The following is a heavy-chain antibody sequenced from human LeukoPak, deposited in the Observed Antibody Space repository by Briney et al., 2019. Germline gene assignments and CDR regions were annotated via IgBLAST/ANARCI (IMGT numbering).Heavy chain of an antibody. CDR1: GGSISSSSYY. CDR2: IYHSGST. CDR3: ARGYFDY. J-gene: IGHJ4*02. Sequence: SETLSLTCTVSGGSISSSSYYWGWIRQPPGKGLEWIGSIYHSGSTYYNPSLKSRVTISVDTSKNQFSLKLSSVTAADTAVYYCARGYFDYWGQGTLVTVSS. V-gene: IGHV4-39*07.